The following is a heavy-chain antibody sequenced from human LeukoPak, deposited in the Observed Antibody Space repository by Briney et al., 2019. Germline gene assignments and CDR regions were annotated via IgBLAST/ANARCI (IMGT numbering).Heavy chain of an antibody. Sequence: GGSLRLSCAASGFTFSSYAMHWVRQAPGKGLEYVSAISSNGGSTYYANSVKGRFTISRDNSKNTLYLQMGSLRAEDMAVYYYARVWTGCWDCNDYWGQGTLVTVSS. CDR1: GFTFSSYA. CDR2: ISSNGGST. CDR3: ARVWTGCWDCNDY. D-gene: IGHD2-15*01. V-gene: IGHV3-64*01. J-gene: IGHJ4*02.